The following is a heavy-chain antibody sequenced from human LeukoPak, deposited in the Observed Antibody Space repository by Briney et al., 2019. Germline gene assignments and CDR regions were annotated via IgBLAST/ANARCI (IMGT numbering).Heavy chain of an antibody. V-gene: IGHV4-34*01. J-gene: IGHJ1*01. CDR1: GGSFSGYY. Sequence: PSETLSLTCAVYGGSFSGYYWSWIRQPPGKGVEWIGEINHSGSTNYNPSLKSRVTISVDTSKNQFSLKLSSVTAADTAVYYCARGSRAHYGSGSYYKGGYFQHWGQGTLVTVSS. CDR2: INHSGST. D-gene: IGHD3-10*01. CDR3: ARGSRAHYGSGSYYKGGYFQH.